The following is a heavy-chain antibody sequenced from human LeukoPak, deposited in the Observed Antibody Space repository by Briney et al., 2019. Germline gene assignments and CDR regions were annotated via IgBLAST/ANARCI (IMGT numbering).Heavy chain of an antibody. V-gene: IGHV3-21*01. D-gene: IGHD5-12*01. CDR3: ARNSGYTPDFDY. Sequence: GGSLRLSCAASAFTFNIYAMSWVRQAPGKGLQWVSSISSSSSYIYYADSVKGRFTISRDNAKNSLYLQMNSLRAEDTAVYYCARNSGYTPDFDYWGQGTLVTVSS. CDR2: ISSSSSYI. J-gene: IGHJ4*02. CDR1: AFTFNIYA.